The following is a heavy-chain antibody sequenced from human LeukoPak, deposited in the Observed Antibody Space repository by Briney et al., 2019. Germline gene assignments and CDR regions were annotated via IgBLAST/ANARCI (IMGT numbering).Heavy chain of an antibody. Sequence: GGSLRLSCAASRFTFSSYWMHWVRQAPGKGLVWVSRINSDGSSTSYADSVKGRFTISRDNAKNTLYLQMNSLRAEDTAVYYCARAAPWYSSSWSQRGFDYWGQGTLVTVSS. CDR3: ARAAPWYSSSWSQRGFDY. CDR2: INSDGSST. D-gene: IGHD6-13*01. J-gene: IGHJ4*02. CDR1: RFTFSSYW. V-gene: IGHV3-74*01.